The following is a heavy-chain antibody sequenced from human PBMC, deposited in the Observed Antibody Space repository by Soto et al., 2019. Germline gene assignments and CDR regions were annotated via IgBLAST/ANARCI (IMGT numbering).Heavy chain of an antibody. Sequence: QVQLVESGGGVVQPGRSLRLSCAASGFTFSTYAMHWVRQAPGKWLEWVAVISYDGTNKYYADSVKGPFTISRDNSKNTLYLQMYSLRAEDTAVYYCARDGHGNGIEFDHWGQGTLVTVSS. CDR1: GFTFSTYA. CDR3: ARDGHGNGIEFDH. CDR2: ISYDGTNK. V-gene: IGHV3-30-3*01. D-gene: IGHD1-26*01. J-gene: IGHJ4*02.